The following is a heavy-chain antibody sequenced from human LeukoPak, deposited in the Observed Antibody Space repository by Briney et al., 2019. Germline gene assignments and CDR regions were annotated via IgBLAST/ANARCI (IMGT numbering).Heavy chain of an antibody. CDR2: ISSSGSAI. J-gene: IGHJ6*02. V-gene: IGHV3-48*03. CDR3: ARVLVPAHYYYCAMDV. CDR1: GFTFSSYE. D-gene: IGHD2-2*01. Sequence: GGSLRLSCAASGFTFSSYEMNWVRQAPGKGLDWVSYISSSGSAIYNADSVKGRFTISRDNAKNSLYLQMNSLRAEDTAVYYCARVLVPAHYYYCAMDVWGQGTTVTVSS.